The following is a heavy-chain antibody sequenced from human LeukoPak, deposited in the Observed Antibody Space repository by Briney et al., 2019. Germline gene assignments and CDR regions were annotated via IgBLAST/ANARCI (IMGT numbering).Heavy chain of an antibody. Sequence: PGRSLRLSCAASGFTFSSYGMHWVRQAPGKGLEWVAVIWYDGTNIDYGDSVKGRFTISRDNSKNTLYLQMNSLRAEDTAVYCCARARDNYDISGFSALDYWGQGTLATVSS. CDR1: GFTFSSYG. D-gene: IGHD3-22*01. CDR2: IWYDGTNI. J-gene: IGHJ4*02. V-gene: IGHV3-33*01. CDR3: ARARDNYDISGFSALDY.